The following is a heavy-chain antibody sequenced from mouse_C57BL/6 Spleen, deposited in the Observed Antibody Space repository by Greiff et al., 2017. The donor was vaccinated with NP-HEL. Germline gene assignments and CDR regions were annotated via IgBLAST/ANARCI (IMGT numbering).Heavy chain of an antibody. CDR3: ARFYYSNVYYAMDY. CDR1: GYTFTDYY. D-gene: IGHD2-5*01. J-gene: IGHJ4*01. CDR2: IYPGSGNT. Sequence: VKLMESGAELVRPGASVKLSCKASGYTFTDYYINWVKQRPGQGLEWIARIYPGSGNTYYNEKFKGKATLTAEKSSSTAYMQLSSLTSEDSAVYFCARFYYSNVYYAMDYWGQGTSVTVSS. V-gene: IGHV1-76*01.